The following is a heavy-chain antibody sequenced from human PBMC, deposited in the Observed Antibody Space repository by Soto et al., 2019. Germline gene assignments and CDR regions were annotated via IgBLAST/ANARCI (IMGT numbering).Heavy chain of an antibody. CDR1: GGSISSGGYY. D-gene: IGHD4-17*01. J-gene: IGHJ6*02. V-gene: IGHV4-31*03. CDR3: ARDNIPNSHDYGDFWDYGMDV. CDR2: IYYSGST. Sequence: QVQLQESGPGLVKPSQTLSLTCTVSGGSISSGGYYWSWIRQHPGKGLEWIGYIYYSGSTYYNPSLKSRVTISVDTSKNQFSLKLSSVTAADTAVYYCARDNIPNSHDYGDFWDYGMDVWGQGTTVTVSS.